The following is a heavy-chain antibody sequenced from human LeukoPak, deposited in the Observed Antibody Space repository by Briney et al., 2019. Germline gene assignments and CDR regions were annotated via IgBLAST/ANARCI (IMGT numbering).Heavy chain of an antibody. Sequence: PGGSLRLSCAASGFTLSDYWMHWVRQAPGEGLVWVSRINRDGSITNYADTVKGRFTISRDNAKNTLRLQMSSLRVEDTAVYYCVRDSFLGGDYWGQGTLVTVS. CDR1: GFTLSDYW. J-gene: IGHJ4*02. D-gene: IGHD2/OR15-2a*01. CDR3: VRDSFLGGDY. CDR2: INRDGSIT. V-gene: IGHV3-74*01.